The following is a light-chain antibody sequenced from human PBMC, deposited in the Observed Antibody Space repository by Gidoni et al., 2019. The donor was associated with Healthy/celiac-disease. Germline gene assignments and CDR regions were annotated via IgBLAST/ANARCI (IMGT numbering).Light chain of an antibody. Sequence: DIVLTQSPATLSLSPGERATLPCRASQSVSSYLAWYQQKPGQAPRLLIYDASNRATGIPARFSGSGSGTDFTLTISSLEPEDFAVYDCQQRSNWPPDGYTFGQXTKLEIK. CDR1: QSVSSY. CDR2: DAS. J-gene: IGKJ2*01. CDR3: QQRSNWPPDGYT. V-gene: IGKV3-11*01.